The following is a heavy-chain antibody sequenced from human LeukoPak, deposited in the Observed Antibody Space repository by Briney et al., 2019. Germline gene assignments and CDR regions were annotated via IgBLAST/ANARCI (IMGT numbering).Heavy chain of an antibody. CDR2: ISYDGSNK. Sequence: PGGSLRLSCAASGFTFSSYGMHWVRQAPGKGLEWVAVISYDGSNKYYADSVKGRFTISRDNSKNTLYLQMNSLRAEDTAVYYCAKDFRMIVVVNYFDYWGQGTLVTVSS. V-gene: IGHV3-30*18. D-gene: IGHD3-22*01. CDR3: AKDFRMIVVVNYFDY. J-gene: IGHJ4*02. CDR1: GFTFSSYG.